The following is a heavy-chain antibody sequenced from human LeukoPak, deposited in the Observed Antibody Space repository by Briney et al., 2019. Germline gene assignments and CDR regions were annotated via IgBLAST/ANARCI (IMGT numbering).Heavy chain of an antibody. CDR2: INSDGSST. J-gene: IGHJ6*02. Sequence: PGGSLRLSCAASGFTFSSYWMHWVRQAPGKGLVWVSRINSDGSSTSYADSVKGRFTISRDNAKNSLYLQMNSLRAEDTAVYYCAGAEEYSSGYYYYYGMDVWGQGTTVTVSS. CDR3: AGAEEYSSGYYYYYGMDV. V-gene: IGHV3-74*01. CDR1: GFTFSSYW. D-gene: IGHD6-19*01.